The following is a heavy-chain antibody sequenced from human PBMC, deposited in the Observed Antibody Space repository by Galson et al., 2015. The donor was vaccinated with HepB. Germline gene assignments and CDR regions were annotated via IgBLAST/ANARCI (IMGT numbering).Heavy chain of an antibody. CDR2: IIPIFGTA. Sequence: SVKVSCKASGGTFSSYAISWVRQAPGQGLEWMGGIIPIFGTANYAQKFQGRVTITADESTSTAYMELSSLRSEDTAVYYCARGYYYDSSGRLGPWTYYYMDVWGKGTTVTVSS. CDR3: ARGYYYDSSGRLGPWTYYYMDV. CDR1: GGTFSSYA. J-gene: IGHJ6*03. V-gene: IGHV1-69*13. D-gene: IGHD3-22*01.